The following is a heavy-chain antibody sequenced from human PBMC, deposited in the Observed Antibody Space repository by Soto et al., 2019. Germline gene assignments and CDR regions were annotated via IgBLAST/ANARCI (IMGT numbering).Heavy chain of an antibody. V-gene: IGHV4-34*01. J-gene: IGHJ4*02. Sequence: QVQLQQRGAGLLKPSETLSLTCVVPGGSFSGYYWSWIRQPPGQGLEWIGEGNYSGGTNYNPSHGSLVIISLESSKSLFSLRLNSMTAADTAVYFCARGRYSYGFDSWGQGNLVTVSS. D-gene: IGHD5-18*01. CDR1: GGSFSGYY. CDR3: ARGRYSYGFDS. CDR2: GNYSGGT.